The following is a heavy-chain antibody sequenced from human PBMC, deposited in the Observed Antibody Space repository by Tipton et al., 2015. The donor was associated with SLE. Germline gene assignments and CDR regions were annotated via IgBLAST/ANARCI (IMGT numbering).Heavy chain of an antibody. Sequence: TLSLTCTVSGDSISSSTYYWGWIRQPPGKGLEWIGSIYYSGTTYYNPSLKSRVTISVDTSKNQFSLKLSSVTAADTAVYYCATQEGGSYYYFDYWGQGMLVTVSS. D-gene: IGHD1-26*01. J-gene: IGHJ4*02. CDR3: ATQEGGSYYYFDY. CDR1: GDSISSSTYY. V-gene: IGHV4-39*07. CDR2: IYYSGTT.